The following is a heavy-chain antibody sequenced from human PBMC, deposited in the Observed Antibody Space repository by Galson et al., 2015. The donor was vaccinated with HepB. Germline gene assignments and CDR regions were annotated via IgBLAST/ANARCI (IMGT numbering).Heavy chain of an antibody. CDR1: GFTFSSYA. CDR2: ISSNGGST. J-gene: IGHJ4*02. Sequence: SLRLSCAASGFTFSSYAMHWVRQAPGKGLEYVSAISSNGGSTYYADSVKGRFTISRDNSKNTLYLQMSSLRAEDTAVYYCVKGRYSSSWFLPNFDYWGQGTLVTVSS. D-gene: IGHD6-13*01. V-gene: IGHV3-64D*06. CDR3: VKGRYSSSWFLPNFDY.